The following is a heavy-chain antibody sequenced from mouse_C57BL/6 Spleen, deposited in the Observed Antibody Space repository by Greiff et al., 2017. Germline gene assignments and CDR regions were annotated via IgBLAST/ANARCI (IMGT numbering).Heavy chain of an antibody. CDR2: IWSDGST. J-gene: IGHJ4*01. D-gene: IGHD2-2*01. Sequence: QVQLKESGPGLVAPSQSLSITCTVSGFSLTSSGVHWVRQPPGKGLEWLVVIWSDGSTTYNSALKSRLSISKDNSKSQVFLKMNSLQTDDTAMYXCARQGYDNYYAMDYWGQGTSVTVSS. V-gene: IGHV2-6-1*01. CDR1: GFSLTSSG. CDR3: ARQGYDNYYAMDY.